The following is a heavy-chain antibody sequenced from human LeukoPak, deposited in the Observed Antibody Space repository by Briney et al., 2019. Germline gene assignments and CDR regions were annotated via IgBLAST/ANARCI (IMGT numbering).Heavy chain of an antibody. Sequence: SGGSLRLSCAASGFTFSSYSMNWVRQAPGKGLEWVSSISSSSSYIYYADSVKGRFTISRDNAKNSLYLQMNSLRAEDTAVYYCAKDTGYGDYVNYFDYWGQGTLVTVSP. J-gene: IGHJ4*02. CDR3: AKDTGYGDYVNYFDY. CDR1: GFTFSSYS. CDR2: ISSSSSYI. D-gene: IGHD4-17*01. V-gene: IGHV3-21*01.